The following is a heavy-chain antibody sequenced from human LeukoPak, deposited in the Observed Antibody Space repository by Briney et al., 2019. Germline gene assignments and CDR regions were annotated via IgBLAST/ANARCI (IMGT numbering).Heavy chain of an antibody. J-gene: IGHJ2*01. D-gene: IGHD3-9*01. CDR3: ARRTYYDTLTGYNYWYFDL. CDR1: GLSISDYY. CDR2: IYYTGRT. Sequence: PSETLSLTCTVSGLSISDYYWSWVRQPPGKGLEWIGYIYYTGRTDYNPSLKSRVTMSVDTSKNQFSLNLRSVTATDTAVYYCARRTYYDTLTGYNYWYFDLWGRGTLVTVSS. V-gene: IGHV4-59*01.